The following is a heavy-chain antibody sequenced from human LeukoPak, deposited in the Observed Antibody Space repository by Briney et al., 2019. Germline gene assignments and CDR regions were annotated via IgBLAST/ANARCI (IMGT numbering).Heavy chain of an antibody. D-gene: IGHD6-13*01. CDR1: GGSISSYY. Sequence: PSETLSLTCTVSGGSISSYYWSWIRQPPGKGLEWIGYIYYSGSTNYNPSLKSRVTISVDTSKNQFSLKLSSVAAADTVVYYCASSSQRRNWFDPWGQGTLVTVSS. V-gene: IGHV4-59*01. CDR3: ASSSQRRNWFDP. J-gene: IGHJ5*02. CDR2: IYYSGST.